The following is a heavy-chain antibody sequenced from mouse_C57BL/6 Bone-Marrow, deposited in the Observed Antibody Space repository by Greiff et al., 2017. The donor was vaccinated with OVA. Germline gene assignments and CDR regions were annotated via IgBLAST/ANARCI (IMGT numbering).Heavy chain of an antibody. CDR2: INYDGSST. CDR1: RFTFSDYY. J-gene: IGHJ1*03. D-gene: IGHD2-2*01. V-gene: IGHV5-16*01. Sequence: EVKVVESEGGLVQPGSSMKLSCTASRFTFSDYYMAWVRQVPEKGLEWVANINYDGSSTYYLDSLKSRFIISRDNAKNILYLQMSSLKSEDTATYYCAREATMVTTFYWYFDVWGTGTTVTVSS. CDR3: AREATMVTTFYWYFDV.